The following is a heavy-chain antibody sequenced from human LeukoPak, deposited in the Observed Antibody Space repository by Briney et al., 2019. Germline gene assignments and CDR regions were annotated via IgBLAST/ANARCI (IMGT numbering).Heavy chain of an antibody. CDR3: AKGGVDGSQDY. V-gene: IGHV3-30*18. D-gene: IGHD3-10*01. J-gene: IGHJ4*02. CDR1: GFTFSSYG. CDR2: ISYDGSNK. Sequence: QPGGSLRLSCAASGFTFSSYGMHWVRRAPGKGLEWVAVISYDGSNKYYADSVKGRFTISRDNSKNTLYLQMNSLRAEDTAVYYCAKGGVDGSQDYWGQGTLVTVSS.